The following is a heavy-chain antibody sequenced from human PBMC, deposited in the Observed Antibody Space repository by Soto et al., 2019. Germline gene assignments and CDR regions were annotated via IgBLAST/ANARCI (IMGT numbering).Heavy chain of an antibody. CDR3: ARQDLGYCSSTSCPTPFDP. J-gene: IGHJ5*02. CDR2: ISAYNGNT. Sequence: EASVKVSCKASGYTFTSYGISWVRQAPGQGLEWMGWISAYNGNTNYAQKLQGRVTMTTDTSTSTAYMELRSLRSDDTAVYYCARQDLGYCSSTSCPTPFDPWGQGTLVTVSS. V-gene: IGHV1-18*01. D-gene: IGHD2-2*01. CDR1: GYTFTSYG.